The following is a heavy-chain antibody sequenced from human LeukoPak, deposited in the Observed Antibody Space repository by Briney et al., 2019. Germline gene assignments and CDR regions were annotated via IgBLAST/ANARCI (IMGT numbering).Heavy chain of an antibody. CDR1: GFTFSSYA. CDR3: ADSNYWYPVDY. CDR2: ISGSGGST. J-gene: IGHJ4*02. Sequence: HPGGSLRLSCAASGFTFSSYAMSWVRQAPGKGLEWVSAISGSGGSTYYAYSVKGRFTISRDNSKNTLYLQMNSLRAEDTAVYYCADSNYWYPVDYWGQGTLVTVSS. V-gene: IGHV3-23*01. D-gene: IGHD4-11*01.